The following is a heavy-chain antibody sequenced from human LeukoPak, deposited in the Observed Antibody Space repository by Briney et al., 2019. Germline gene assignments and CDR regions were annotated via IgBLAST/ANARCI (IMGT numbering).Heavy chain of an antibody. CDR1: GGSISTYY. Sequence: SETLSLTCTVSGGSISTYYWSWIRQPPGKGLEWIGYIYYSGSTNYNPSLKSRVTMSVDTSKNQFSLKLSSVTAADTAVYYCARDFYADCSSTSCYVHYFDYWGQGTLVTVSS. CDR3: ARDFYADCSSTSCYVHYFDY. J-gene: IGHJ4*02. V-gene: IGHV4-59*12. D-gene: IGHD2-2*01. CDR2: IYYSGST.